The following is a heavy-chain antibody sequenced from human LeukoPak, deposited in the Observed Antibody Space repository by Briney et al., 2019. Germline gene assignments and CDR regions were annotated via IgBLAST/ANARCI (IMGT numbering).Heavy chain of an antibody. CDR2: IIPIFGTA. CDR3: ARVSRFLEWYLFDY. Sequence: SVKVSCKASGGTFSSYALSWVRQAPGQGLEWMGRIIPIFGTANYAQKFQGRVTITTDESTSTAYMELSSLRSEDTAVYYCARVSRFLEWYLFDYWGQGTLVTVSS. D-gene: IGHD3-3*01. CDR1: GGTFSSYA. V-gene: IGHV1-69*05. J-gene: IGHJ4*02.